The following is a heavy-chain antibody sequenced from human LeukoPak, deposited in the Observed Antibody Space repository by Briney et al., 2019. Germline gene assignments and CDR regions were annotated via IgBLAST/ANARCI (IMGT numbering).Heavy chain of an antibody. J-gene: IGHJ4*02. CDR3: ARDFELSH. CDR2: IWYDGSSK. D-gene: IGHD3-16*02. Sequence: GRSLRLSCAASGFTFSSYGMHWVRQAPGKGLEWVALIWYDGSSKHYADSVRGRFTISRDNSKNTLYLQMYSLRAEDTAVYYCARDFELSHWGQGTLVTVSS. CDR1: GFTFSSYG. V-gene: IGHV3-33*01.